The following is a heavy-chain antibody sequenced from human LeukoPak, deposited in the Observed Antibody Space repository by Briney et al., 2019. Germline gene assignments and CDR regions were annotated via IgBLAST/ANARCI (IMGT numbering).Heavy chain of an antibody. Sequence: ASVKVSCKASGYTFTSYGISWVRQAPGQGLEWMGWISAYNGNTNYAQKLQGRVTMTTDTSTSTAYMELRSLRSEDTAVYYCAMGIVVVPAAYNWFDPWGQGTLVTVSS. CDR3: AMGIVVVPAAYNWFDP. V-gene: IGHV1-18*01. CDR1: GYTFTSYG. CDR2: ISAYNGNT. D-gene: IGHD2-2*01. J-gene: IGHJ5*02.